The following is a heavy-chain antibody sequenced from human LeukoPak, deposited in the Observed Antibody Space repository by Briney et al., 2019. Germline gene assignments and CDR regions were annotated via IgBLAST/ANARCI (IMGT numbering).Heavy chain of an antibody. CDR2: IKPDGGHQ. V-gene: IGHV3-7*01. J-gene: IGHJ4*02. CDR1: GLAFSDYW. CDR3: ARGQIVGVQGDF. Sequence: PGGSLRLSCAASGLAFSDYWMSWVRQAPGKGLEWVANIKPDGGHQNYVDSVKGRFTISRDSSKNTVYLQMNSLTAEDTAVYYCARGQIVGVQGDFWGQGTLVTVSS. D-gene: IGHD1-26*01.